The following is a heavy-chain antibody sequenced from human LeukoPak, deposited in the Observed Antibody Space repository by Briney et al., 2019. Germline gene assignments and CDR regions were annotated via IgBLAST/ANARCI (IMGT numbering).Heavy chain of an antibody. J-gene: IGHJ6*02. CDR1: GGSISSGDYY. CDR3: ARDRADYYYYGMDV. CDR2: IYYSGST. V-gene: IGHV4-30-4*01. D-gene: IGHD3-10*01. Sequence: SETLSLTCTVSGGSISSGDYYWSWIRQPPGKGLEWIGYIYYSGSTYYNPSLKSRVTILVDTSKNQFSLKLSSVTAADTAVYYCARDRADYYYYGMDVWGQGTTVTVSS.